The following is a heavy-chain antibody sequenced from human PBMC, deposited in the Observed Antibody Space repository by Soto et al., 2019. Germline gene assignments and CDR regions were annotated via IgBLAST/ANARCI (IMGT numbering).Heavy chain of an antibody. J-gene: IGHJ3*02. V-gene: IGHV3-30*18. Sequence: PGGSLRLSCAASGFTFSSYGMHWVRQAPGKGLEWVAVISYDGSNKYYADSVKGRFTISRDNSKNTLYLQMNSLRAEDTAVYYCAKDSNTYYYDSTGAFDTWGQGTMVTVSS. CDR3: AKDSNTYYYDSTGAFDT. CDR1: GFTFSSYG. CDR2: ISYDGSNK. D-gene: IGHD3-22*01.